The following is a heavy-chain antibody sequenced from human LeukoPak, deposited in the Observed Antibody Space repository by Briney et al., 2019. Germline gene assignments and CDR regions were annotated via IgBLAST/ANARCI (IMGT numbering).Heavy chain of an antibody. CDR1: GVSITNYY. V-gene: IGHV4-4*07. CDR3: AGDRDITMEFDL. CDR2: IFAGGST. Sequence: PSETLSLTCTVSGVSITNYYWNWIRQPAGKGLEWIGRIFAGGSTSYNPSLKSRVTMSVDTSKNQFSLRLTSVTAADTAIYYCAGDRDITMEFDLWGRGTLVTVSS. J-gene: IGHJ2*01. D-gene: IGHD5-18*01.